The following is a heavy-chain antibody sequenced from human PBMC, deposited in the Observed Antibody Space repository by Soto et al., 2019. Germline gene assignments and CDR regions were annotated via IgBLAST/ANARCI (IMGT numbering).Heavy chain of an antibody. Sequence: LSETLSLTCTVSGASITGTSYWSWIRQPAGKGLEWIGRFSLSGTTNYNPPLRSRVTMSADVSKNQFSLRLTSVTAADTALYYCARGMTPPGAPAWYYFDSWGQGTLVTVSS. J-gene: IGHJ4*02. D-gene: IGHD2-8*02. V-gene: IGHV4-4*07. CDR3: ARGMTPPGAPAWYYFDS. CDR1: GASITGTSY. CDR2: FSLSGTT.